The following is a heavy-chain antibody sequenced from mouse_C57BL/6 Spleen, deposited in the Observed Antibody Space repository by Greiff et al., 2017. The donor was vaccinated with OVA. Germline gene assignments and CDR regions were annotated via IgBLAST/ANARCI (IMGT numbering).Heavy chain of an antibody. J-gene: IGHJ1*03. CDR1: GYTFTDYE. CDR3: TRTYYSNYRWYFDV. Sequence: QVQLKQSGAELVRPGASVTLSCKASGYTFTDYEMHWVKQTPVHGLEWIGAIDPETGGTAYNQKFKGKAILTADKSSSTAYMELRSLTSEDSAVYYCTRTYYSNYRWYFDVWGTGTTVTVSS. V-gene: IGHV1-15*01. CDR2: IDPETGGT. D-gene: IGHD2-5*01.